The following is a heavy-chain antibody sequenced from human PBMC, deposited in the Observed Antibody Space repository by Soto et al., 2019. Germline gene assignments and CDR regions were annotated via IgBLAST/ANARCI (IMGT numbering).Heavy chain of an antibody. CDR2: FNPSGGST. D-gene: IGHD5-18*01. CDR1: GYSFNSYY. CDR3: ARGGYDWYFDL. Sequence: GXSVKVSCKASGYSFNSYYIHWVRQAPGQGLEWMGIFNPSGGSTNYAQKLQGRVTLTRDTSTSTVYMELSSLRSEDTAIYYCARGGYDWYFDLWGRGTLATVSS. V-gene: IGHV1-46*02. J-gene: IGHJ2*01.